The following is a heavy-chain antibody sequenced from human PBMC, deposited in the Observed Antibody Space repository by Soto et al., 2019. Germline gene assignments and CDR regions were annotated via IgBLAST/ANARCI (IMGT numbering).Heavy chain of an antibody. J-gene: IGHJ3*02. V-gene: IGHV4-39*01. CDR2: IFYSGNI. D-gene: IGHD3-3*02. Sequence: QLQLEESGPGLVKPSETLSLTCTVSGDSISSSNSHWGWTLHPPGKGLEYIGSVYYGGAIFYSGNIYYNPSLKSRVTISVDTSKNQFSLRLSSVTAADTGVYYCVRYDRINMKPYSPEGFHIWGQGTMVTVSS. CDR1: GDSISSSNSH. CDR3: VRYDRINMKPYSPEGFHI.